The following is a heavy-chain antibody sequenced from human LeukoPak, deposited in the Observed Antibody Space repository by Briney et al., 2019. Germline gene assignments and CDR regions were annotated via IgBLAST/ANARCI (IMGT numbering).Heavy chain of an antibody. CDR2: ISSSSSYI. J-gene: IGHJ4*02. V-gene: IGHV3-21*01. CDR1: GFTFSSYS. CDR3: ARELLGRRAWDY. Sequence: GESLRLSCAASGFTFSSYSMNWVRQAPGKGLEWVSSISSSSSYIYYADSVKGRFTISRDNAKNSLYLQMNSLRAEDTAVYYCARELLGRRAWDYWGQGTLVTVSS. D-gene: IGHD1-26*01.